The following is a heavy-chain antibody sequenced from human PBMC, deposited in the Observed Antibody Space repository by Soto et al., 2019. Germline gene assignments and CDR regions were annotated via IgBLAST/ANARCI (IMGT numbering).Heavy chain of an antibody. Sequence: VASVKVSCKASGYTFTSYGISWVRQAPGQGLEWMGWISAYNGNTNYAQKLQGRVTMTTDTSTSTAYMELRSLRSDDTAVYYCARTTQQGYYYYYGMDVWGQGTTVTVSS. CDR3: ARTTQQGYYYYYGMDV. V-gene: IGHV1-18*04. CDR2: ISAYNGNT. CDR1: GYTFTSYG. J-gene: IGHJ6*02. D-gene: IGHD6-13*01.